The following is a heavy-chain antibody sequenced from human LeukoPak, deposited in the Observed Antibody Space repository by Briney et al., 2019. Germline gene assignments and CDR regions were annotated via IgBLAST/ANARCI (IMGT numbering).Heavy chain of an antibody. J-gene: IGHJ3*02. CDR1: GYTSTNYY. CDR3: ARDLYYASSGGALHI. V-gene: IGHV1-46*01. Sequence: ASVKVSCKASGYTSTNYYMNWVRQAPGQGLEWMGMINPSGGSTSYAQKFQGRVTMTGDTSTSTVYMELSSLRSEDTAIYYCARDLYYASSGGALHIWGQGTSFTVSS. D-gene: IGHD3-22*01. CDR2: INPSGGST.